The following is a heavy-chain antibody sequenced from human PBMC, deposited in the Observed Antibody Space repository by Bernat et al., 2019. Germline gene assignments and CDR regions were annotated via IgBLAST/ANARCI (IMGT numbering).Heavy chain of an antibody. CDR2: ISSSSSYT. CDR1: GFTFSDYY. CDR3: ARDRRQDFLVTYYYYYYMDV. J-gene: IGHJ6*03. D-gene: IGHD2-21*02. Sequence: QVQLVESGGGLVKPGGSLRLSCAASGFTFSDYYMSWIRQAPGKGLEWVSYISSSSSYTNYADSVKGRFTISRDNAKNSLYLQMNSLRAEDTAVYYCARDRRQDFLVTYYYYYYMDVWGKGTTVTVSS. V-gene: IGHV3-11*06.